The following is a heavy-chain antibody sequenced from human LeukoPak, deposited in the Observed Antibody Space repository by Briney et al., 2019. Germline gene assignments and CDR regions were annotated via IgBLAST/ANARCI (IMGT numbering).Heavy chain of an antibody. V-gene: IGHV1-18*01. CDR2: VSAYNGNT. D-gene: IGHD5-18*01. J-gene: IGHJ6*02. CDR3: ARVSCGYNCHYGMDV. CDR1: GYTFASYG. Sequence: ASVKVSCKASGYTFASYGISWLRQAPGQGPEWVGWVSAYNGNTKYAQNVQGRVSMTTDTSTSTAYMELRSLRSDDTALYYCARVSCGYNCHYGMDVWGQGTTVTVSS.